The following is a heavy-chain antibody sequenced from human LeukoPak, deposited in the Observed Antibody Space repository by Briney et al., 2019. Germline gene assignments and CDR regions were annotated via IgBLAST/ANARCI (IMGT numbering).Heavy chain of an antibody. V-gene: IGHV3-74*01. CDR3: ASGLAYNYAYTMGY. D-gene: IGHD5-18*01. CDR1: GFTFSSFW. CDR2: INSDGTST. J-gene: IGHJ4*02. Sequence: GGSLRLSCAASGFTFSSFWMHWVRQAPGKGLVWVSRINSDGTSTGYADSVRGRFTISRDNAKNTLYLQMNSLRAEDTAVYYCASGLAYNYAYTMGYWGQGTLVTVSS.